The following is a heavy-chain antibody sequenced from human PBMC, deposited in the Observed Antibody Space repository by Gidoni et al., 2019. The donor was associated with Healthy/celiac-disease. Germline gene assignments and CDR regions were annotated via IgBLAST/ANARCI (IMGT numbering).Heavy chain of an antibody. D-gene: IGHD2-2*01. CDR1: GRTFSSYA. V-gene: IGHV1-69*06. CDR2: IIPIFGTA. CDR3: ARDWDIVVVPAAIRFYYGMDV. Sequence: QVQLVQSGAEVKKPGSSVKVSCKASGRTFSSYAISWVRQAPGQGLEWMGGIIPIFGTANYAQKFQGRVTITADKSTSTAYMELSSLRSEDTAVYYCARDWDIVVVPAAIRFYYGMDVWGQGTTVTVSS. J-gene: IGHJ6*02.